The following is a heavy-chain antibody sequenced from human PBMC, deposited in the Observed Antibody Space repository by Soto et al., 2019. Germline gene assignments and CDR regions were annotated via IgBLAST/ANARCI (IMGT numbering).Heavy chain of an antibody. CDR1: GGSISSGDYY. Sequence: SETLSLTCTVSGGSISSGDYYWSWIRQPPGKGLEWIGYIYYSGSTYYNPSLKSRVSISVDTSKNQFSLKLSSVTAADTAVYYCARALPGVRGSSRFDPWGQGTLVTVSS. CDR3: ARALPGVRGSSRFDP. J-gene: IGHJ5*02. V-gene: IGHV4-30-4*01. CDR2: IYYSGST. D-gene: IGHD3-10*01.